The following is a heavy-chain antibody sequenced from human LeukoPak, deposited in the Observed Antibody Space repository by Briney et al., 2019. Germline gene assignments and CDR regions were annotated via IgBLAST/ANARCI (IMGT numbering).Heavy chain of an antibody. D-gene: IGHD3-3*01. CDR3: ARGRYWYYDFWSVPNFDY. V-gene: IGHV1-18*01. CDR2: MNPNSGNT. J-gene: IGHJ4*02. CDR1: GYTFTSYD. Sequence: GASVKVSCKASGYTFTSYDINWVRQATGQGLEWMGWMNPNSGNTNYAQKLQGRVTMTTDTSTSTAYMELRSLRSDDTAVYYCARGRYWYYDFWSVPNFDYWGQGTLVTVSS.